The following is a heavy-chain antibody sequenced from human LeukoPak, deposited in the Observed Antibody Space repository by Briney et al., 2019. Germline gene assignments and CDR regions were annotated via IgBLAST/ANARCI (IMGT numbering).Heavy chain of an antibody. D-gene: IGHD1-26*01. Sequence: GESLQISCKVSGYSFTSYCIGWVRPMPGKGLEWMGIIYPGDSGPTYSPSFQGQVAISVDKSINTAYLQWSSLQASDTAMYYCGMSGDRVPLQDDVFDVWGQGTMVTVST. CDR1: GYSFTSYC. CDR2: IYPGDSGP. J-gene: IGHJ3*01. CDR3: GMSGDRVPLQDDVFDV. V-gene: IGHV5-51*01.